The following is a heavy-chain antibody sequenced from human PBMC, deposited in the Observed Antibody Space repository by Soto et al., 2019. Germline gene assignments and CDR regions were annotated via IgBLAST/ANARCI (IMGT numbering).Heavy chain of an antibody. CDR2: ISGSGGST. D-gene: IGHD2-15*01. V-gene: IGHV3-23*01. CDR1: GFTFCSYA. CDR3: AKGPLNIVVVVAATIFDY. J-gene: IGHJ4*02. Sequence: GGSLRISCAASGFTFCSYAMSGVRQAPGKGLERVSAISGSGGSTYYADSVKGRFTISRDNSKNTLYLQMNSLRAEDTAVYYCAKGPLNIVVVVAATIFDYWGQGTLVTVSS.